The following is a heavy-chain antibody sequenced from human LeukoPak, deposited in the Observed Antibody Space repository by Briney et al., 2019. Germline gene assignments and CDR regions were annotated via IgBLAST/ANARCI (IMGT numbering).Heavy chain of an antibody. J-gene: IGHJ4*02. V-gene: IGHV3-33*01. Sequence: GGSLRLSCAASGFTFSSYGMHWVRQAPGKGLEWVAVIWYDGSNKYYADSVRGRFTISRDNSKNTLYLQMNSLRAEDTAVYYCASNYGSGSYIGYWGQGTLVTVSS. CDR3: ASNYGSGSYIGY. CDR2: IWYDGSNK. D-gene: IGHD3-10*01. CDR1: GFTFSSYG.